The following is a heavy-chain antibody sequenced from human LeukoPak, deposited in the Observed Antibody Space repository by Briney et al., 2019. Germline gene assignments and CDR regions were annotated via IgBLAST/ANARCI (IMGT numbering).Heavy chain of an antibody. J-gene: IGHJ4*02. D-gene: IGHD6-6*01. V-gene: IGHV1-69*04. Sequence: SVKVSCKASGGTFSSYAISWVRQAPGQGLEWMGRIIPILGIANYAQKFQGRVTITADKSTSTAYMELSSLRSEDTAVYYCARGGLKYSSFSYWGQGTLVTVSS. CDR1: GGTFSSYA. CDR3: ARGGLKYSSFSY. CDR2: IIPILGIA.